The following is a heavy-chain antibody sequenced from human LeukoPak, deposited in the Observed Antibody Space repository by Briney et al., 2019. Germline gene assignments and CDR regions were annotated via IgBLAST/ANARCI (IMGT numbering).Heavy chain of an antibody. CDR3: ARDRDYRFDY. V-gene: IGHV1-18*01. D-gene: IGHD5-24*01. CDR1: GYTFTGNG. CDR2: ISANSGNT. Sequence: ASVKVSCKASGYTFTGNGISWVRQAPGEGLEWMGWISANSGNTIFVQKFQGRVSMTTDTSSSTAYMELRSLRSDDKAIYYCARDRDYRFDYWGQGTLVTVPS. J-gene: IGHJ4*02.